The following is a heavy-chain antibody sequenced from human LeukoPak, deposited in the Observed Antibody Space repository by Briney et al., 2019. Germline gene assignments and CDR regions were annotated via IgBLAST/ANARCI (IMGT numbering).Heavy chain of an antibody. Sequence: GGSLRLSCAASGFTFSNAWMNWIRQAPGKGLEWVGRIKSKNVGGTTDYAAPVKGRFTISRDDSKNTVYLQMNSLKIEDTAVYYCTSHAAFDPWGQGTLVTVSS. CDR3: TSHAAFDP. J-gene: IGHJ5*02. CDR1: GFTFSNAW. CDR2: IKSKNVGGTT. V-gene: IGHV3-15*07.